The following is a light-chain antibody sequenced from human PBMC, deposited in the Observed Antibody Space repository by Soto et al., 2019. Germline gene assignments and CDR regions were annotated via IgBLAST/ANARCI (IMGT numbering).Light chain of an antibody. CDR1: QIVTSSY. J-gene: IGKJ4*01. Sequence: EIVLTQSPGTLSLSPGERATLSCRASQIVTSSYLAWYQQKPGQAPRLLIYGASSRATGIPDRFSGSGSGXXFTLTXSXLEPEDFAVYYCQQYGRSPAFGGGTKVEIK. V-gene: IGKV3-20*01. CDR2: GAS. CDR3: QQYGRSPA.